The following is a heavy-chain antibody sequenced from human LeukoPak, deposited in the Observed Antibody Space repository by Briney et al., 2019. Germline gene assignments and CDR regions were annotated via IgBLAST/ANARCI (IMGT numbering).Heavy chain of an antibody. D-gene: IGHD1-1*01. Sequence: GESLRLSCAASGFTFSSYGMHWVRQAPGKGLEGVAFIRYDGSIKYYADSVKGRFTISRDNSKNTLYLEMNSLRTEDTAVYYCSKLKATRTDPFDYWGQGTLVTVSS. CDR1: GFTFSSYG. V-gene: IGHV3-30*02. CDR3: SKLKATRTDPFDY. J-gene: IGHJ4*02. CDR2: IRYDGSIK.